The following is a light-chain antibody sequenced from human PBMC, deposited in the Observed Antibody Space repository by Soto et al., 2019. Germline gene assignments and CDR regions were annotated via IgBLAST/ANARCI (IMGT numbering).Light chain of an antibody. CDR2: SAS. Sequence: EIVLTQSPGPMSLSTGERATLACMASQTINNNYIAWYQQKPGLAPRLLIYSASSRATGIPDRFSGSGSATDFTRTISKVEPGDFAVYYFHQYGNSPGTFGQGTKGESK. J-gene: IGKJ1*01. V-gene: IGKV3-20*01. CDR3: HQYGNSPGT. CDR1: QTINNNY.